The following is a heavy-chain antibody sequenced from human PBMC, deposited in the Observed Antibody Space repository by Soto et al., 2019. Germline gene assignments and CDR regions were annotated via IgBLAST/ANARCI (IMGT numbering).Heavy chain of an antibody. V-gene: IGHV1-3*01. D-gene: IGHD1-1*01. CDR1: GYTFSSYA. CDR3: ARDTADGTFDF. J-gene: IGHJ4*02. CDR2: INAGYGNT. Sequence: ASVKVSCKASGYTFSSYAMHWVRQAPGQRLEWMGWINAGYGNTKSSQKFQDRVTISRDTSASTAYMELTSLRSEDTAVYYCARDTADGTFDFWGQGTLVTVYS.